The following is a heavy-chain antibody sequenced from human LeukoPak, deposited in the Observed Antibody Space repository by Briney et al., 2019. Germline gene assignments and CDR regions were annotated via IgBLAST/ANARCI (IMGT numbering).Heavy chain of an antibody. V-gene: IGHV3-7*01. CDR3: ARDPPVAGYGMDV. D-gene: IGHD6-19*01. CDR1: GFTFSSYW. J-gene: IGHJ6*02. Sequence: GGPLRLSCAASGFTFSSYWMSWVRQAPGKGLEWVANIKQDGSEKYYVDSVKGRFTISRDNAKNSLFLQMNSLRAEDTAAYYCARDPPVAGYGMDVWGQGTTVTVSS. CDR2: IKQDGSEK.